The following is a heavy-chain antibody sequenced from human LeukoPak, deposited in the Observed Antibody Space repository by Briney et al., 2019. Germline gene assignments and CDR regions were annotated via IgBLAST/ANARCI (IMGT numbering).Heavy chain of an antibody. CDR1: GGSISTSNYD. V-gene: IGHV4-39*07. CDR2: IYYTGNT. CDR3: ARRFRLVRPFDY. D-gene: IGHD6-19*01. Sequence: SETLSLTCAVSGGSISTSNYDWGWVRQPPGKGLEWIGSIYYTGNTYYNPSLKSRVTISVDTSKNQFSLKLNSVTAADTAVYYCARRFRLVRPFDYWGQGTLVTVSS. J-gene: IGHJ4*02.